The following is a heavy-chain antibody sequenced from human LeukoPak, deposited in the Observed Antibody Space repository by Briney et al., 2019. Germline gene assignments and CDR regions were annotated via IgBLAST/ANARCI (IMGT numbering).Heavy chain of an antibody. Sequence: SETLSLTCTVSGGSISSDYWQWIWQPPGKGLEWVGYIYNSGNNHYNSSLKSRVTISIDTSKNQFSLKLASVTAADTAVYYCATRGHWGQGTLVAVSS. J-gene: IGHJ4*02. CDR1: GGSISSDY. CDR2: IYNSGNN. V-gene: IGHV4-59*08. D-gene: IGHD3-10*01. CDR3: ATRGH.